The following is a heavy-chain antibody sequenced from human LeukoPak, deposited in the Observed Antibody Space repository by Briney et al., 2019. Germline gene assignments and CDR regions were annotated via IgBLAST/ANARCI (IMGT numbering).Heavy chain of an antibody. CDR2: INPSGGGT. D-gene: IGHD2-21*02. Sequence: ASVKVSCKASGYTFTSYYMHWVRQAPGQGLEWMGIINPSGGGTSYAQKFQGRVTMTRDMSTSTVYMELSSLRSEDTAVYYCARERIVVVTARHAFDIRGQGTMVTVSS. V-gene: IGHV1-46*01. CDR3: ARERIVVVTARHAFDI. CDR1: GYTFTSYY. J-gene: IGHJ3*02.